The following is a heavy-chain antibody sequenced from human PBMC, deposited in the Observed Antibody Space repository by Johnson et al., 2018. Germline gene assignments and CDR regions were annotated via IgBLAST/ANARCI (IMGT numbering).Heavy chain of an antibody. J-gene: IGHJ3*02. Sequence: VQLVQSGAEVKKPGSSVKVSCKASGGTSNNYAISWVRQAPGQGLEWMGGIIPIFGTTNYAQKFPGRVTLTADESTSTAYMELSSLRSEDTAMYYCARSVIVVGPAATMYDYTFDIWGQGTMVTVSS. CDR1: GGTSNNYA. V-gene: IGHV1-69*01. CDR2: IIPIFGTT. CDR3: ARSVIVVGPAATMYDYTFDI. D-gene: IGHD2-2*01.